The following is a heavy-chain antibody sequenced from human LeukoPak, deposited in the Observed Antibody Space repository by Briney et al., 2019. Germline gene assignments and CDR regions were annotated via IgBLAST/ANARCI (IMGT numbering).Heavy chain of an antibody. D-gene: IGHD4-11*01. J-gene: IGHJ1*01. Sequence: PGGSLRLSCAASGFTFSSYAMHWVRQAPGKGLEWVAVISYDGSNKYYADSVKGRFTISRDNSKNTLYLQMNSLRAEDTAVYYCARVRNYALHRQYFQHWGQGTLVTVSS. CDR2: ISYDGSNK. CDR1: GFTFSSYA. CDR3: ARVRNYALHRQYFQH. V-gene: IGHV3-30-3*01.